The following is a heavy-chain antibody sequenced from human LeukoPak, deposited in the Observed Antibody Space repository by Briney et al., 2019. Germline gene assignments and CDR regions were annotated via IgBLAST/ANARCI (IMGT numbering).Heavy chain of an antibody. V-gene: IGHV4-34*01. J-gene: IGHJ3*02. CDR1: GGSFSGYY. CDR2: INHSGST. Sequence: PSETLSLTCAVYGGSFSGYYWSWIRQPPGKGLEWIGEINHSGSTNYNPSLKSRVTISVDTSKNQFSLKLSSVTAADTAVYYCARGVYGLGQAFDIWGQGTMVTVSS. D-gene: IGHD4-17*01. CDR3: ARGVYGLGQAFDI.